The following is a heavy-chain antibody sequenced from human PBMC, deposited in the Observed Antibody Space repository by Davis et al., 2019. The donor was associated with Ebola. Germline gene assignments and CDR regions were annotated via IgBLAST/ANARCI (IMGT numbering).Heavy chain of an antibody. CDR1: GYTFTSYA. J-gene: IGHJ4*02. CDR2: INAGNGNT. V-gene: IGHV1-3*01. CDR3: ARAQFPTTSDH. Sequence: AAPVKVSCKASGYTFTSYAMHWVRQAPGQRLEWMGWINAGNGNTKYSQKFQGRVTITRDTSASTAYMEVGILRSDDTAVYYCARAQFPTTSDHWGQGTLVTVSS. D-gene: IGHD1-1*01.